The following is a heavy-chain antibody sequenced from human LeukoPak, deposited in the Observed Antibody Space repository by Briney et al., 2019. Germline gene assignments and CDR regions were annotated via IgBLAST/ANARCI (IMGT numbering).Heavy chain of an antibody. CDR2: ISYDGSNK. V-gene: IGHV3-30-3*01. CDR1: GFTFSSYA. J-gene: IGHJ3*02. CDR3: ARDFLSFTFGGVIGSI. Sequence: GGSLRLSCAASGFTFSSYAMHWVRQAPGKGLEWVAVISYDGSNKYYADSVKGRFTISRDNSKNTLYLQMNSLRAEDTAVYYCARDFLSFTFGGVIGSIWGQGTMVTVSS. D-gene: IGHD3-16*02.